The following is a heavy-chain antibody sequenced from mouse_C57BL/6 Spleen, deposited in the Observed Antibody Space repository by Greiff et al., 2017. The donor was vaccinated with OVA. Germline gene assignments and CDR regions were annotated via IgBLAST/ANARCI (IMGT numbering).Heavy chain of an antibody. CDR3: ASSGSSGYPDYYAMDY. J-gene: IGHJ4*01. CDR2: ITPNYGTT. Sequence: VQLQQSGPELVKPGASVKISCKASGYSFTDYNMNWVKQSNGKSLEWIGVITPNYGTTSYNQKFKGKATLTVDQSSSTAYMQLNSLTSEDSAVYYCASSGSSGYPDYYAMDYWGQGTSVTVSS. V-gene: IGHV1-39*01. D-gene: IGHD3-2*02. CDR1: GYSFTDYN.